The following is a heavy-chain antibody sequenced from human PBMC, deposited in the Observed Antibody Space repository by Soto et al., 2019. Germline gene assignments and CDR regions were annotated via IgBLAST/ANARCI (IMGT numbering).Heavy chain of an antibody. J-gene: IGHJ4*02. V-gene: IGHV1-18*01. CDR2: ISTYNGNT. Sequence: QVQLVQSGAEVKKPGASVKVSCKASGYTFTSYGISWVRQAAGQGLEWMGWISTYNGNTNYAQKPQGRVTMTTDTSTSTVYMELRRLRSDDTDVYYCASQLTIAARPMGVWGQGTLLTVSS. D-gene: IGHD6-6*01. CDR1: GYTFTSYG. CDR3: ASQLTIAARPMGV.